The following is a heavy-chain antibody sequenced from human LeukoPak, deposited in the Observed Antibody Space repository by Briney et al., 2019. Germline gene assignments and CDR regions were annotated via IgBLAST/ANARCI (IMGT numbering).Heavy chain of an antibody. V-gene: IGHV1-46*01. D-gene: IGHD3-22*01. CDR1: GYTFTSYY. CDR3: ARVLNTRYYYDSSGYPELGY. J-gene: IGHJ4*02. CDR2: INPSGGST. Sequence: ASVKVSCKASGYTFTSYYMHWVRQAPGQGLEWMGIINPSGGSTSYAQKFQGRVTMTRDTSTSTVYMELSSLRSEDTAVYYCARVLNTRYYYDSSGYPELGYWGQGTLVTVSS.